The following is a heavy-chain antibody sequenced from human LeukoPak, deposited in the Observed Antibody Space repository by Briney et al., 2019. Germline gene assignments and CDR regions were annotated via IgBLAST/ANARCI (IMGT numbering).Heavy chain of an antibody. V-gene: IGHV3-11*04. CDR1: GFTFSDYY. CDR2: ISSSGSTI. CDR3: ARADVVTTAGAFDI. J-gene: IGHJ3*02. Sequence: GGSLRLSCAASGFTFSDYYMSWIRQAPGKGLEWVSYISSSGSTIYYADSVKGRFTISRDNAKNSLYLQMNSQRAEDTAVYYCARADVVTTAGAFDIWGRGTMVTVSS. D-gene: IGHD3-22*01.